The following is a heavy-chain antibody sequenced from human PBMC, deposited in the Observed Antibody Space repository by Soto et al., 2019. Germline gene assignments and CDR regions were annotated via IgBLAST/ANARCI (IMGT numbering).Heavy chain of an antibody. J-gene: IGHJ1*01. V-gene: IGHV1-69*02. CDR3: ASSVLAVAGAVRAEYFQH. D-gene: IGHD6-19*01. Sequence: QVQLVQSGAEVKKPGSSVKVSCKASGGTFSSYTISWVRQAPGQGLEWMGRLIPNLGIATNAQKFQGGVTITANKSKSTAYMEMTSLRSEDTAVYYCASSVLAVAGAVRAEYFQHWGQGTLVTVSS. CDR1: GGTFSSYT. CDR2: LIPNLGIA.